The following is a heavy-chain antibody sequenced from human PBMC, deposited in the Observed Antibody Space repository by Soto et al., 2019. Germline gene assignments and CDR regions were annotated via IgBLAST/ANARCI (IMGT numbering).Heavy chain of an antibody. D-gene: IGHD4-17*01. Sequence: QVQLQESGPGLVKPSETLSLTCTVSGGSISSYYWSWIRQPPGKGLEWIGYIYYSGSTNYNPSLKSRVPISVDTSKNQFSLKLSSVTAADTAVYYCARAAPYGDYDAFDIWGQGTMVTVSS. CDR3: ARAAPYGDYDAFDI. V-gene: IGHV4-59*01. CDR1: GGSISSYY. J-gene: IGHJ3*02. CDR2: IYYSGST.